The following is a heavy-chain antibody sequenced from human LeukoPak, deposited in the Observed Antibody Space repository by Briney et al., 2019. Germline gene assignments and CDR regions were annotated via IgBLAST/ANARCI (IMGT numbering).Heavy chain of an antibody. CDR1: GYTSTVYY. Sequence: GASVKVSCKSSGYTSTVYYMHWVRHAPGQGRECRGWINPNRGSTNYAQEFQRRVTMTRDTSSSRAHMELNSLRSGDTRVYCLARPLDYGDYLWGPGTLVTVSS. CDR2: INPNRGST. D-gene: IGHD4-17*01. CDR3: ARPLDYGDYL. V-gene: IGHV1-2*02. J-gene: IGHJ5*02.